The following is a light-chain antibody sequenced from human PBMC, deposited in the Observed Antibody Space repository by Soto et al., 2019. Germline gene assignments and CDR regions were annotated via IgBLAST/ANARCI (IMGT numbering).Light chain of an antibody. Sequence: QSVLTQPPSASGTPGQRVTISCSGSSSNIGSNSVNWYQQLPRTAPKVLIYTNNQQPSGVPDRFSGSKSGTSASLAISGLQSEDEADYYCAAWDGSLNVYVFGTGTKLTVL. CDR2: TNN. CDR1: SSNIGSNS. J-gene: IGLJ1*01. V-gene: IGLV1-44*01. CDR3: AAWDGSLNVYV.